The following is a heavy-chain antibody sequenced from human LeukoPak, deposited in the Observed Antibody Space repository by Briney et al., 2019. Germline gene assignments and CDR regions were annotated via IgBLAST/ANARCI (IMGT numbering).Heavy chain of an antibody. D-gene: IGHD3-22*01. CDR1: GFTFSDYY. Sequence: PGGSLRLSCAASGFTFSDYYMSWIRQAPGKGLEWVSYISSSSSYTNYADSVKGRFTISRDNAKNSLYLQMNSLRAEDTAVYYCARIVVVVDGRYYFDYWGQGTLVTVSS. J-gene: IGHJ4*02. CDR3: ARIVVVVDGRYYFDY. V-gene: IGHV3-11*06. CDR2: ISSSSSYT.